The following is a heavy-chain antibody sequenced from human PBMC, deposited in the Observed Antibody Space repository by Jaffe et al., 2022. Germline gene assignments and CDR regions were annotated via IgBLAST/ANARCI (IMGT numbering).Heavy chain of an antibody. J-gene: IGHJ6*03. CDR1: GGTFSSYA. V-gene: IGHV1-69*05. Sequence: QVQLVQSGAEVKKPGSSVKVSCKASGGTFSSYAISWVRQAPGQGLEWMGGIIPIFGTANYAQKFQGRVTITTDESTSTAYMELSSLRSEDTAVYYCARGGSGYDYYYYYYMDVWGKGTTVTVSS. D-gene: IGHD5-12*01. CDR3: ARGGSGYDYYYYYYMDV. CDR2: IIPIFGTA.